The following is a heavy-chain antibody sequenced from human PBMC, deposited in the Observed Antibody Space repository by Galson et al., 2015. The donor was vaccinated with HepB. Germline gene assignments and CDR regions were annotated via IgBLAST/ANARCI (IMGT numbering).Heavy chain of an antibody. CDR3: ARDLAPYDFWSGPDFDY. J-gene: IGHJ4*02. D-gene: IGHD3-3*01. CDR2: ISSSSSTI. V-gene: IGHV3-48*02. CDR1: GFTFSSYS. Sequence: SLRLSCAASGFTFSSYSMNWVRQAPGKGLEWVSYISSSSSTIYYADSVKGRFTISRDNAKNSLYLQMNSLRDEDTAVYYCARDLAPYDFWSGPDFDYWGQGTLVTVSS.